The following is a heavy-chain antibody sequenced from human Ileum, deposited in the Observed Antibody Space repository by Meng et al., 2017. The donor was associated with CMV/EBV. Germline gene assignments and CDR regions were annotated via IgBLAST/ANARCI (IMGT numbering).Heavy chain of an antibody. V-gene: IGHV3-23*01. D-gene: IGHD3-9*01. J-gene: IGHJ4*02. CDR1: GLTFNSYS. CDR2: ISGSGANS. Sequence: GESLKISCVASGLTFNSYSMGWVRQAPGKGLEWVAAISGSGANSYYAESVKGRATISRDNSKNTLLLELNGLRAEDTAVYYCAKDRYFEPAHFYYWGQGTLVTVSS. CDR3: AKDRYFEPAHFYY.